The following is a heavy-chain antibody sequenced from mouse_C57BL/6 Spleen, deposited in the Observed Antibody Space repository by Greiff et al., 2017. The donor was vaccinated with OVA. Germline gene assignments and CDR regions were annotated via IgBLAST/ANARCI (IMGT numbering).Heavy chain of an antibody. V-gene: IGHV14-4*01. D-gene: IGHD1-2*01. CDR1: GFNIKDDY. CDR3: TTWLRPTGYYFDY. Sequence: EVQLQQSGAELVRPGASVKLSCTASGFNIKDDYMHWVKQRPEQGLEWIGWIDPENGDTEYASKFQGKATITADTSSNTAYLQLSSLTSDDTAVYYWTTWLRPTGYYFDYWGQGTTLTVSS. J-gene: IGHJ2*01. CDR2: IDPENGDT.